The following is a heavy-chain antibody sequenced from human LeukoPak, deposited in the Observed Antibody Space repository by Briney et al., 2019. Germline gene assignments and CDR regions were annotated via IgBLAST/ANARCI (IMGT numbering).Heavy chain of an antibody. D-gene: IGHD3-22*01. CDR1: GYTFTGYY. CDR3: ARDLLSMIVVVIPALDY. Sequence: SCKASGYTFTGYYLHWVRQAPGKGLEWVAVISYDGSNKYYADSVKGRLTISRDNSKNTLYLQMNSLRAADTAVYYCARDLLSMIVVVIPALDYWGQGTLVTVSS. J-gene: IGHJ4*02. CDR2: ISYDGSNK. V-gene: IGHV3-30*03.